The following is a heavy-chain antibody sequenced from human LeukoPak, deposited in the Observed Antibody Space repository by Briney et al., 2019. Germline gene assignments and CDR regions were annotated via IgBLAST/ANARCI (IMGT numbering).Heavy chain of an antibody. J-gene: IGHJ4*02. Sequence: ASVKVSCKASGYTFTSYSLHWIRQAPRQGLEWMGVINPSGGSTTYAQKFQGRVTLTSDMSTSTVELELGSLRYEDTAVYFCARERGLAARFDSWGQGTLVTVSS. D-gene: IGHD6-6*01. V-gene: IGHV1-46*01. CDR3: ARERGLAARFDS. CDR1: GYTFTSYS. CDR2: INPSGGST.